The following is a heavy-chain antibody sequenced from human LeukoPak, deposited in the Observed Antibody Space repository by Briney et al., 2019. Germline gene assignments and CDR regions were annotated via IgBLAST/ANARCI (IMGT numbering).Heavy chain of an antibody. Sequence: SETLSLTYAVYGGSFSGYYWSWIRQPPGKGLEWIGEINHSGSTNYNPSLKSRVTISVDTSKNQFSLKLSSVTAADTAVYYCASESSDDAFDIWGQGTMVTVSS. J-gene: IGHJ3*02. V-gene: IGHV4-34*01. D-gene: IGHD6-6*01. CDR2: INHSGST. CDR1: GGSFSGYY. CDR3: ASESSDDAFDI.